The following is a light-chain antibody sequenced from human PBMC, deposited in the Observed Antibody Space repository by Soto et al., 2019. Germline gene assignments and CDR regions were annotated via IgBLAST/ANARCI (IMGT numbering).Light chain of an antibody. CDR1: RDISNS. CDR2: GAS. J-gene: IGKJ1*01. CDR3: QQTSAFPRT. V-gene: IGKV1-12*01. Sequence: DIQMTQSPSSVSASVGDRLTITCRASRDISNSLAWYQQTPGKAPKLLLRGASSLHRGVPSRFSGGVAETEFTHTISSLQPEDFATYYCQQTSAFPRTFGQGTKVDVK.